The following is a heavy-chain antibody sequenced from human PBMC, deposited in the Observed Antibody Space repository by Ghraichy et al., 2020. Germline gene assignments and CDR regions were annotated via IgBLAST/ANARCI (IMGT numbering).Heavy chain of an antibody. CDR3: ATAPRYYFYGMDV. J-gene: IGHJ6*02. CDR1: GFTFSSYG. D-gene: IGHD1-14*01. Sequence: GGSLRLSCAASGFTFSSYGMHWVRQAPGKGLEWVAVIWYDGSNKYYADSVKGRFTISRDNSKNTLYPQMNSLRAEDTAVYYCATAPRYYFYGMDVWGQGTTVTVSS. V-gene: IGHV3-33*01. CDR2: IWYDGSNK.